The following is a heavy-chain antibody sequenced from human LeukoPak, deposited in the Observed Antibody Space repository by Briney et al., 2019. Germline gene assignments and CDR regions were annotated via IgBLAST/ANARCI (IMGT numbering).Heavy chain of an antibody. Sequence: GGSLRLSCTASGFTFGDYAMSWVRQAPGKGLEWVGFIRSKAYGGTTEYAASVKGRFTISRDDSKSIAYLQMNSLKTEDTAVYYCTRVRYCGGDCLHYFAYWAREPWSPSPQ. V-gene: IGHV3-49*04. CDR2: IRSKAYGGTT. D-gene: IGHD2-21*01. J-gene: IGHJ4*02. CDR1: GFTFGDYA. CDR3: TRVRYCGGDCLHYFAY.